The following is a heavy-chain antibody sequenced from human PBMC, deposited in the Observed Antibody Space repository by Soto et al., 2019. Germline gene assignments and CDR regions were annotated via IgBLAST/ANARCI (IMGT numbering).Heavy chain of an antibody. D-gene: IGHD3-10*01. CDR2: INHSGST. V-gene: IGHV4-34*01. CDR1: GGSFSGYY. J-gene: IGHJ5*02. CDR3: ARGPGLLWFGES. Sequence: QVQLQQWGAGLLKPSETLSLTCAVYGGSFSGYYWSWIRQPPGKGLEWIGEINHSGSTNYNPSLKSRVTISVDTSKNQFSRKLSSVTAADTAVYSCARGPGLLWFGESWGQGTLGTVSS.